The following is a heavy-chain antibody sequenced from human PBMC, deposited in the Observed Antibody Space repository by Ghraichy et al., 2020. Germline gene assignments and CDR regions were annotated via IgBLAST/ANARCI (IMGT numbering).Heavy chain of an antibody. V-gene: IGHV1-8*01. CDR2: MNPNSGNT. CDR3: ARLFTDRLRCSGGSCYSGADY. Sequence: ASVKVSCKASGYTFTSYDINWVRQATGQGLEWMGWMNPNSGNTGYAQKFQGRVTMTRNTSISTAYMELSSLRSEDTAVYYCARLFTDRLRCSGGSCYSGADYWGQGTLVTVSS. D-gene: IGHD2-15*01. CDR1: GYTFTSYD. J-gene: IGHJ4*02.